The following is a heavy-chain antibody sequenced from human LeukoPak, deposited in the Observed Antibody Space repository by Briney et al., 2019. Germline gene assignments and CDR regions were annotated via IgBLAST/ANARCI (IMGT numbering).Heavy chain of an antibody. V-gene: IGHV1-69*13. CDR2: IIPIFGTA. CDR1: GYTFTSYG. D-gene: IGHD3-10*01. J-gene: IGHJ6*03. CDR3: ARDLTDHYYGRDYYYYMDV. Sequence: SVKVSCKASGYTFTSYGVSWVRQAPGQGLEWMGGIIPIFGTANYAQKFQGRVTITADESTSTAYMELSSLRSEDTAVYYCARDLTDHYYGRDYYYYMDVWGKGTTVTISS.